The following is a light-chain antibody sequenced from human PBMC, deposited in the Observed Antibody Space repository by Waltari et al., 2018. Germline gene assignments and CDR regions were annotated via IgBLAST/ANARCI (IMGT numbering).Light chain of an antibody. J-gene: IGLJ2*01. Sequence: QSTLTQPASVSGSPGQSIPISCTGTNRDVGGYHYVSWYQQLPGKAPKLMIYDVNKWPSGVSNRFSGSKSGNTASLTISGLQAEDEADYYCSSYTNRDTHVIFGGGTKLTVL. CDR3: SSYTNRDTHVI. V-gene: IGLV2-14*03. CDR1: NRDVGGYHY. CDR2: DVN.